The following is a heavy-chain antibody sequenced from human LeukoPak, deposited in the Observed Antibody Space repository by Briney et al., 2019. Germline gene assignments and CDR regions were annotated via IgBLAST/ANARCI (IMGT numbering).Heavy chain of an antibody. J-gene: IGHJ6*02. CDR2: ICYSGST. CDR1: GGSISSYY. D-gene: IGHD6-13*01. Sequence: SETLSLTCTVSGGSISSYYWSWIRQPPGKGLEWIGYICYSGSTNYNPSLKSRVTISVDTSKNQFSLKLSSVTAADTAVYYCARVVAAAGTNYYYGMDVWGQGTTVTVSS. V-gene: IGHV4-59*01. CDR3: ARVVAAAGTNYYYGMDV.